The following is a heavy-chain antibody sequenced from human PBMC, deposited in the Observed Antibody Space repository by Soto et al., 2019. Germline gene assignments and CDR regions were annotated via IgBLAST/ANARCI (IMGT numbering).Heavy chain of an antibody. CDR3: AREILMYYYGSGSYCNWFDP. D-gene: IGHD3-10*01. CDR2: IYYSGST. V-gene: IGHV4-59*01. Sequence: SETLSLTCTVSGGSISSYYWSWIRQPPGKGLEWIGYIYYSGSTNYNPSLKSRVTISVDTSKNQFSLKLSSVTAADTAVYYCAREILMYYYGSGSYCNWFDPWGQGTLVTVSS. CDR1: GGSISSYY. J-gene: IGHJ5*02.